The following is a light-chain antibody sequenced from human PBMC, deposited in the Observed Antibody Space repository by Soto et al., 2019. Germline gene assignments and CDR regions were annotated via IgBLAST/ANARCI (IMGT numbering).Light chain of an antibody. V-gene: IGKV1-39*01. J-gene: IGKJ3*01. Sequence: DLQVTQSPSSLSASVGDRVTIACRASQNVRSYLNWYQQRPGKAPKLLISETSTLESGVPSKFSGTGYGTDFTLTISSLQPEDFATYYCQQTFSIPRTFGPGTKVDI. CDR2: ETS. CDR3: QQTFSIPRT. CDR1: QNVRSY.